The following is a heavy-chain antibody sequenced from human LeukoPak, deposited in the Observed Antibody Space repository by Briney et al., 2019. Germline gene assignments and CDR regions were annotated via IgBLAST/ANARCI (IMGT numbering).Heavy chain of an antibody. D-gene: IGHD4-17*01. Sequence: PSETLSLTCTVSGGSVSSGSYYWSWIRQPPGKGLEWIGYIYYSGSTNYNPSLKSRVTISVDTSKNQFSLKLSSVTAADTAVYYCARGASYYGVPQLRFDPWAREPWSPSPQ. CDR2: IYYSGST. V-gene: IGHV4-61*01. CDR1: GGSVSSGSYY. CDR3: ARGASYYGVPQLRFDP. J-gene: IGHJ5*02.